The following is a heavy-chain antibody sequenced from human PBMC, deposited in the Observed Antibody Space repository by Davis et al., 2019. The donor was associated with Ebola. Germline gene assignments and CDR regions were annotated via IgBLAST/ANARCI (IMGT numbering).Heavy chain of an antibody. CDR1: GFTFSSYG. CDR2: ISYDGSNK. V-gene: IGHV3-30*18. CDR3: AKETAFTWIQLWFIDY. D-gene: IGHD5-18*01. Sequence: GESLKISCAASGFTFSSYGMHWVRQAPGKGLEWVAVISYDGSNKYYADSVKGRFTISRDNSKNTLYLQMNSLRAEDTAVYYCAKETAFTWIQLWFIDYWGQGTLVTVSS. J-gene: IGHJ4*02.